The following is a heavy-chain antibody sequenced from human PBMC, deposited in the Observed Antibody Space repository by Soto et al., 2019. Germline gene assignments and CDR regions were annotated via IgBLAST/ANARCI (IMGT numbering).Heavy chain of an antibody. J-gene: IGHJ6*02. Sequence: ASVKVSCKASGYTFTSYDINWVRQATGQGLEWMGWMNPNSGNTGYAQKFQGRVTMTRNTSISTAYMELSSLRSEDTAVYYCARGAFIVGAKGYYYGMDVWGQGTTVTVPS. CDR1: GYTFTSYD. CDR2: MNPNSGNT. V-gene: IGHV1-8*01. D-gene: IGHD1-26*01. CDR3: ARGAFIVGAKGYYYGMDV.